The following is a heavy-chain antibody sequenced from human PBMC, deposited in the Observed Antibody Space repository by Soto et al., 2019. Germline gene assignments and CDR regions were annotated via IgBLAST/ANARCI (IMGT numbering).Heavy chain of an antibody. CDR2: IYYSGST. CDR3: ARSPYYDFWSGHPYGMDV. CDR1: GGSISSYY. D-gene: IGHD3-3*01. Sequence: SETLSLTCTVSGGSISSYYWSWIRQPPGKGLEWIGYIYYSGSTNYNPSLKSRVTISVDTSKNQFSLKLSSVTAADTAVSYCARSPYYDFWSGHPYGMDVWGQGTTVTVSS. J-gene: IGHJ6*02. V-gene: IGHV4-59*01.